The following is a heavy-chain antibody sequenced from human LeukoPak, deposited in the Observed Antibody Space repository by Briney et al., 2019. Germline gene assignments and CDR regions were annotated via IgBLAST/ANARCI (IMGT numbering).Heavy chain of an antibody. V-gene: IGHV3-7*01. CDR3: ARTVWGFDP. CDR1: GFSFSNYW. Sequence: GGSLRLSCAASGFSFSNYWMTWVRQAPGKGPEWVANIKQDGGEKYYVDSVKGRFTISRDNAKNSLYLQMNSLRAEDTAVYYCARTVWGFDPWGQGTLVTVSS. D-gene: IGHD3-16*01. CDR2: IKQDGGEK. J-gene: IGHJ5*02.